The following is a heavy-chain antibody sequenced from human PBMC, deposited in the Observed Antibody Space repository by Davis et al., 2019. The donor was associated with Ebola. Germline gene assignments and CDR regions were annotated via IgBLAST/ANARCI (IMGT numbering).Heavy chain of an antibody. CDR2: TGRADDT. D-gene: IGHD3-22*01. CDR3: ARELPYSSGCHNLYGLDV. J-gene: IGHJ6*04. V-gene: IGHV3-13*01. Sequence: ESLSLACAVSGLTPTYNDFHCVRQLPGEGLEWVSATGRADDTYYAGSVKGRFTISRDDAKNSLYLQMNGLRAGDTAVYYCARELPYSSGCHNLYGLDVWGKGTTVTVSS. CDR1: GLTPTYND.